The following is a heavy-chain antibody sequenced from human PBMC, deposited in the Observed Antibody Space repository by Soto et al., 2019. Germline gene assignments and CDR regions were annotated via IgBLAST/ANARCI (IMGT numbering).Heavy chain of an antibody. J-gene: IGHJ4*02. D-gene: IGHD1-26*01. Sequence: QVQLQESGPGLVKPSGTLSLTCAVSGDSISSSNWWSWVRQPPGKGLEWMGEIYHSGSTNYNPSLKTRATIAVFKCKNTSSLSLNSVTAADTAVYYGARPSGSYFRGYWGQRTLVPVSS. CDR2: IYHSGST. CDR3: ARPSGSYFRGY. CDR1: GDSISSSNW. V-gene: IGHV4-4*02.